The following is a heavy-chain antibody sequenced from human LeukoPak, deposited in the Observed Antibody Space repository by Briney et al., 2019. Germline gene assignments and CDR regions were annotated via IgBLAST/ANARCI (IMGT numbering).Heavy chain of an antibody. CDR2: IRIGATGT. V-gene: IGHV3-23*01. D-gene: IGHD1-26*01. Sequence: GGSLRLSCAASGFTFSDYFMSSVRQAPGKGLEWVSTIRIGATGTHYSGSVQGRFTISRDDSKSTLYLQMSNLRDDDTAVYYCAKDHTGSLYRHAFWGQGTLVTVSS. J-gene: IGHJ4*02. CDR1: GFTFSDYF. CDR3: AKDHTGSLYRHAF.